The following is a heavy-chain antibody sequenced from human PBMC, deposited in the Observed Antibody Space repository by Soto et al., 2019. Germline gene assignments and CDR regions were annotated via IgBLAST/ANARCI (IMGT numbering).Heavy chain of an antibody. CDR2: ISSSGSSI. D-gene: IGHD6-19*01. V-gene: IGHV3-48*03. Sequence: GGTLRLSCAASRFTFSSYEMNWVRQAPGKGLEWVSYISSSGSSIYYADSVKGRFTISRDNAKNSLYLQMNSLRAEDTAVYYCARGGSSGYYYFDYWGQGTLGTVSS. CDR1: RFTFSSYE. CDR3: ARGGSSGYYYFDY. J-gene: IGHJ4*02.